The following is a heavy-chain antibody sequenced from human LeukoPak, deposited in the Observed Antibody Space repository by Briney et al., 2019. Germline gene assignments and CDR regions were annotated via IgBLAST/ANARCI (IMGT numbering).Heavy chain of an antibody. CDR1: GYSISSGYY. Sequence: SETLSLTCTVSGYSISSGYYWGWIRQPPGKGLEWIGSIYHSGSTYYNPSLKSRVTISVETSKNQFSLKLSSVTAADTAVYYCARVLLWFGELCMDVWGQGTTVTVSS. D-gene: IGHD3-10*01. CDR3: ARVLLWFGELCMDV. CDR2: IYHSGST. J-gene: IGHJ6*02. V-gene: IGHV4-38-2*02.